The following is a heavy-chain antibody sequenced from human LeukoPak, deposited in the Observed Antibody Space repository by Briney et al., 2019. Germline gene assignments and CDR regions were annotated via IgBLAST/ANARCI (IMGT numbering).Heavy chain of an antibody. CDR1: GYSFTSYY. CDR2: INPSAGST. D-gene: IGHD5-18*01. Sequence: ASVKVSCMASGYSFTSYYMHWVRQAPGQGLEWMGKINPSAGSTTYAQKFQGRVTMTRDTSTSTVYMELSSLRSEDTAVYYCARDEGSHIAMGDWGQGTLVTVSS. J-gene: IGHJ4*02. V-gene: IGHV1-46*01. CDR3: ARDEGSHIAMGD.